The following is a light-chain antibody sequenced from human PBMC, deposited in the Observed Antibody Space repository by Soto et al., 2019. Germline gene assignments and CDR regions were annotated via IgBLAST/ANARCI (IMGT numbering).Light chain of an antibody. CDR1: QIISSN. CDR3: QQNNSYPLT. CDR2: AAS. V-gene: IGKV1-9*01. J-gene: IGKJ4*01. Sequence: DIQLTQSPSSLSASLGDRVTITCRASQIISSNLAWYQQKSGKAPKLLIYAASNLQSGVPSRCSGSISGTEFTLTISSLQPEYVATYYWQQNNSYPLTFGGGTKVEIK.